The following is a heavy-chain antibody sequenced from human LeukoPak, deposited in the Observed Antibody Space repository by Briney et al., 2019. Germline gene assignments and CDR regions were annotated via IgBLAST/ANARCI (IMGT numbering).Heavy chain of an antibody. CDR3: ARGDIVVVVAAPIGGFDY. V-gene: IGHV3-48*03. J-gene: IGHJ4*02. CDR2: ISSSGNTV. CDR1: GFTFSSYE. D-gene: IGHD2-15*01. Sequence: GGSLRLSCAVSGFTFSSYEMNWVRQAPGKGLEWVSYISSSGNTVYYADSVKGRFTISRDNAKNSLYLQMNSLRAEDTAVYYCARGDIVVVVAAPIGGFDYWGQGTLVTVSS.